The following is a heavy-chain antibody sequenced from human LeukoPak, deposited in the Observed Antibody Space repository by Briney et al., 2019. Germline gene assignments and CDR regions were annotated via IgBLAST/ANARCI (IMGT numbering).Heavy chain of an antibody. CDR1: GGSISSSSYY. D-gene: IGHD5-12*01. CDR3: ATVRGYSGYVGENGFDY. Sequence: SETLSLTCTVSGGSISSSSYYWGWIRQPPGKGLEWIGSIYYSGSTYYNPSLKSRVTISVDTSKNQFCLKLSSVTAADTAVYYCATVRGYSGYVGENGFDYWGQGTLVTVSS. V-gene: IGHV4-39*01. J-gene: IGHJ4*02. CDR2: IYYSGST.